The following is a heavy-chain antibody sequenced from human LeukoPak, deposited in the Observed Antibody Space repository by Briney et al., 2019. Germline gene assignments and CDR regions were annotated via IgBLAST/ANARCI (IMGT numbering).Heavy chain of an antibody. D-gene: IGHD1-26*01. CDR2: IYPGDSDT. J-gene: IGHJ5*02. Sequence: GESLKISCKGSGYSFTSYWIGWVRQMPGKGLEWMGIIYPGDSDTRYSPSFQGQVTISADKSISTAYLQWSSLKASDTAMYYCARVHSAWVGATQPFDPWGQGTLVTVSS. CDR1: GYSFTSYW. V-gene: IGHV5-51*01. CDR3: ARVHSAWVGATQPFDP.